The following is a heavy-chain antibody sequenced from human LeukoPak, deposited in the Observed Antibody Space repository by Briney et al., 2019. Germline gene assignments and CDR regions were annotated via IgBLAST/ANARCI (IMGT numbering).Heavy chain of an antibody. CDR2: IRYDGSNK. CDR1: GFTFSSYG. J-gene: IGHJ4*02. D-gene: IGHD4-11*01. Sequence: GGSLRLSCAASGFTFSSYGMHWVRQAPGKGLEWVAFIRYDGSNKYYADSVKGRFTISRDNSKNTLYLQMNSLRAEDTAVYYCAKDTLPPCSNYFNPFSSGPLDYWGQGTLVTVSS. V-gene: IGHV3-30*02. CDR3: AKDTLPPCSNYFNPFSSGPLDY.